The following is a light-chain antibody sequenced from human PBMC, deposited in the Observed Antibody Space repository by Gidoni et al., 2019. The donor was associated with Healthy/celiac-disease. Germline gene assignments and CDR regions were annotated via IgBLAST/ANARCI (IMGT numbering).Light chain of an antibody. CDR3: QQCYSTLLT. CDR2: DAS. V-gene: IGKV1-39*01. Sequence: DIQMTKSPSSLSASVGDRVTITCRASQSISSYLNWYQQKPGKAPKLLIYDASSLESGVPSRFSGSGSGTDFTLTISSLQPEDFATYYCQQCYSTLLTFXGXTKVEIK. J-gene: IGKJ4*01. CDR1: QSISSY.